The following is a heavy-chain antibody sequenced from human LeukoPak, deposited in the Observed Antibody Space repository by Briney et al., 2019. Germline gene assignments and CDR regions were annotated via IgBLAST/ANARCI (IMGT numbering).Heavy chain of an antibody. CDR1: GFTFSSYA. Sequence: GGSLRLSCAASGFTFSSYAMIWVRQAPGKGLEWVSAVRGSGVSTYYADSVKGRFTISRDNSNNTVYLQMSSLRAEDTAVYYCAKDRQSRGSLGFDYWGQGALVIVSS. CDR2: VRGSGVST. D-gene: IGHD3-22*01. V-gene: IGHV3-23*01. CDR3: AKDRQSRGSLGFDY. J-gene: IGHJ4*02.